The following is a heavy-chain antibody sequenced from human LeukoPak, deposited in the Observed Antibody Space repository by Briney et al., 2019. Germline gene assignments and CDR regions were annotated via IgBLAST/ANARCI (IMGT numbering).Heavy chain of an antibody. CDR2: ISASGGGT. V-gene: IGHV3-23*01. CDR3: AKDKPPPYSSGYHFDY. J-gene: IGHJ4*02. Sequence: GGSLRLSCEASGFTFSNYAMSWVRQAPGKGLEWVSAISASGGGTYYADSVKGRFTISRDNSKNTLYLQINSLRAEDTAVYYCAKDKPPPYSSGYHFDYWGQGTLVTVSS. D-gene: IGHD6-19*01. CDR1: GFTFSNYA.